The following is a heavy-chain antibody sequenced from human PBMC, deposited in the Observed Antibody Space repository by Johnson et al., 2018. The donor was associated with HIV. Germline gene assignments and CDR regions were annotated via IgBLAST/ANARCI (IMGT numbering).Heavy chain of an antibody. CDR1: GFTVSNNY. CDR2: IKSDGSST. Sequence: VQLVESGGGVDQPGRSLRLSCATSGFTVSNNYMSWVRQAPGKGLEWVSRIKSDGSSTTYADSVKGRFTISRDNAKNTLYLEMKSLRADDTAVYYCVRDDYAFHIWGQGTVVTVSS. CDR3: VRDDYAFHI. J-gene: IGHJ3*02. V-gene: IGHV3-74*03. D-gene: IGHD2-21*02.